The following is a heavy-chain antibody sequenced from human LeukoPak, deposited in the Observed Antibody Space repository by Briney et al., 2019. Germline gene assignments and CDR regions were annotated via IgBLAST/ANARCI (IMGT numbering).Heavy chain of an antibody. J-gene: IGHJ5*02. CDR1: GCTFSSYE. CDR3: ARRGVSSTSLFDP. V-gene: IGHV1-69*06. Sequence: SVKVSCKASGCTFSSYEISWVRQAPGQGLEWMGCIIPIFGTANYAQKFQGRVTITADNAKNSVYLELNSLRSEDTAVYYCARRGVSSTSLFDPWGQGTLVTVSS. D-gene: IGHD2-2*01. CDR2: IIPIFGTA.